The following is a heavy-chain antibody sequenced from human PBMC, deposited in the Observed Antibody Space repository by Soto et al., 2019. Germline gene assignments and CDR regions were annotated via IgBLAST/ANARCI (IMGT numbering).Heavy chain of an antibody. Sequence: QVQLVESGGGVVQPGRSLRLSCAASGFTFSNYGMHWVRQAPGKGLEWGALISEDGSDTYYEDTVKGRFTISRDNSESTLYLQMNSLRAEDTALYYCAKVPYSGPSHDYHFYLWGQGTLVTFSS. CDR3: AKVPYSGPSHDYHFYL. V-gene: IGHV3-30*18. CDR2: ISEDGSDT. CDR1: GFTFSNYG. J-gene: IGHJ4*02. D-gene: IGHD1-26*01.